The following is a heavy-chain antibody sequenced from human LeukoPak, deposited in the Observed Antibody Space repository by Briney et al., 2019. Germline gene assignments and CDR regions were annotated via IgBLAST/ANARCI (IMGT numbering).Heavy chain of an antibody. CDR1: GFTFSSYS. D-gene: IGHD6-13*01. V-gene: IGHV3-7*03. CDR2: IKQDGSEK. J-gene: IGHJ6*02. CDR3: ARETAAAYYYYGMDV. Sequence: GGSLRLSCAASGFTFSSYSMSWVRQAPGKGLEWVANIKQDGSEKYYVDSVKGRFTISRDNAKNSLYLQMNSLRAEDTAVYYCARETAAAYYYYGMDVWGQGTTVTVSS.